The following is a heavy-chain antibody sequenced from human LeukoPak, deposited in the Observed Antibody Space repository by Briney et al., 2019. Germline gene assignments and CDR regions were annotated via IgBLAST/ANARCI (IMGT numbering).Heavy chain of an antibody. J-gene: IGHJ3*02. CDR1: GGTFSSYA. D-gene: IGHD1-1*01. V-gene: IGHV1-69*13. CDR3: ARDRRVRREAFDI. CDR2: IIPIFGTA. Sequence: GASVKVSCKASGGTFSSYAISWVRQAPGQGLEWMGGIIPIFGTANYAQKFQGRVTITADESTSTAYMELSSLGSEDTAVYYCARDRRVRREAFDIWGQGTMVTVSS.